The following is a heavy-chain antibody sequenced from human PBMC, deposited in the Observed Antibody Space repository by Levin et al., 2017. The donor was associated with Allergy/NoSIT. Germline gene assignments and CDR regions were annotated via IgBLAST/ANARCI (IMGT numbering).Heavy chain of an antibody. V-gene: IGHV3-73*01. CDR1: GFTFSDSA. D-gene: IGHD1-26*01. CDR2: IRSKRNSYAT. Sequence: VGSLRLSCAASGFTFSDSAMHWVRQASGKGLEWVGRIRSKRNSYATAYAASVKGRFTISRDDSKNTAYLQMNSLKTEDTAVYYCSRLETETSLVGVTGWFDPWGQGTLVTVSS. J-gene: IGHJ5*02. CDR3: SRLETETSLVGVTGWFDP.